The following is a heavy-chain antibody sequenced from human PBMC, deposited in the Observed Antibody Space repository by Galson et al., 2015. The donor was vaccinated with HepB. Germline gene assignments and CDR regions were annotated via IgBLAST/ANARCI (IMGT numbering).Heavy chain of an antibody. CDR2: ISGSGGST. CDR3: AKDNENSSGWYLVYYFDY. J-gene: IGHJ4*02. V-gene: IGHV3-23*01. Sequence: SLRLSCAASGFTFSSYAMSWVRQAPGKGLEWVSAISGSGGSTYYADSVKGRFNISRDNSKNTLYLQMNSLRAEDTAVYYCAKDNENSSGWYLVYYFDYWGQGTLFTVSS. CDR1: GFTFSSYA. D-gene: IGHD6-19*01.